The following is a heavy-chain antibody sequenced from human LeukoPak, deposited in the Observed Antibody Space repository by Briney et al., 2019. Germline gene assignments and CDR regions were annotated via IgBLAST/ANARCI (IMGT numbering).Heavy chain of an antibody. J-gene: IGHJ4*02. CDR1: GFIFSNYW. CDR2: INIDESST. V-gene: IGHV3-74*01. Sequence: PGGSLRLSCAASGFIFSNYWMHWVRQAPGKGLVWVSRINIDESSTTYADSVKGRFTISRDNGKNTLYLQMNSLRAEDTALYFSARGPYFGDYEYFDYWGQGNLVTVSS. D-gene: IGHD4-17*01. CDR3: ARGPYFGDYEYFDY.